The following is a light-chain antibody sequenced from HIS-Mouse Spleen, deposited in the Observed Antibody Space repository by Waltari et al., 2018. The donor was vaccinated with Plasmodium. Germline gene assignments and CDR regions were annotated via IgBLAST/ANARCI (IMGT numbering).Light chain of an antibody. CDR1: NIGSKC. CDR3: QVWDSSSDHYV. Sequence: SYVLTKPPSVSVAPGPTARITCGGNNIGSKCVHWYQQTPGQAPVLVVYDDSDRPSGIPERFSGSNSGNTATLTISRVEAGDEADYYCQVWDSSSDHYVFGTGTKVTVL. CDR2: DDS. J-gene: IGLJ1*01. V-gene: IGLV3-21*02.